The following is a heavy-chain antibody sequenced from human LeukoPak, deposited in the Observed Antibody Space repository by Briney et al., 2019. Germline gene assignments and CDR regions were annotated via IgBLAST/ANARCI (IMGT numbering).Heavy chain of an antibody. D-gene: IGHD1-26*01. CDR2: VYHGGST. J-gene: IGHJ4*02. CDR1: GGSISRFY. Sequence: PSETLSLTCTVSGGSISRFYWSWIRQPPGKGLEWIGYVYHGGSTRYNPSPKSRVTVLGDTSRNQFSLRLTSVTAADTAIYYCSRESGAFCPFGYWGQGTLVIVPP. V-gene: IGHV4-59*12. CDR3: SRESGAFCPFGY.